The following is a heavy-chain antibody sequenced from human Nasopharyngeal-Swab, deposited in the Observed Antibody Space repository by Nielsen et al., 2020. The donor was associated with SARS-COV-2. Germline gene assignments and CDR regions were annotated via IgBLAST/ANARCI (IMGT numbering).Heavy chain of an antibody. CDR1: GFTFVASA. J-gene: IGHJ3*02. V-gene: IGHV3-49*01. Sequence: GESLKISCTTSGFTFVASAMSWFRQAPGKVLDWLGFIRIKTYGGAPEYSASVKGRFTISSDGAESIAYLQMNSLETEDTGVYYCARSVGSFYGQGAFDIWGQGTMVTVSS. D-gene: IGHD1-26*01. CDR2: IRIKTYGGAP. CDR3: ARSVGSFYGQGAFDI.